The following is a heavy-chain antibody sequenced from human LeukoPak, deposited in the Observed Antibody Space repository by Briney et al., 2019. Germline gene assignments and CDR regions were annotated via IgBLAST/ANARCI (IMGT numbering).Heavy chain of an antibody. V-gene: IGHV3-23*01. CDR3: AKDGNWARFED. CDR1: GFIFSHYG. J-gene: IGHJ4*02. D-gene: IGHD7-27*01. Sequence: PGGSLRLSCAASGFIFSHYGMNWVRQAPGKGLEWVSGITSRSTTYYADSVKGRFTISRDNSKNMVWLQINSPTAEDTATYYCAKDGNWARFEDWGQGTLVTVSP. CDR2: ITSRSTT.